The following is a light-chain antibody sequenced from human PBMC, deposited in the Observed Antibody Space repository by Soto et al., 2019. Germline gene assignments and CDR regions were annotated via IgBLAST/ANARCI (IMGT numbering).Light chain of an antibody. CDR1: SSDIGGYXY. Sequence: QSVLTQPPSASGSPGQSVTISCTGTSSDIGGYXYVSWYQQHPGKAPKLIIYEVSKRPSGVPDRFSGSKSGNTASLTVSGLQXEDEADYYCSSKRSSDTLYVFGTGTKVTVL. CDR3: SSKRSSDTLYV. CDR2: EVS. J-gene: IGLJ1*01. V-gene: IGLV2-8*01.